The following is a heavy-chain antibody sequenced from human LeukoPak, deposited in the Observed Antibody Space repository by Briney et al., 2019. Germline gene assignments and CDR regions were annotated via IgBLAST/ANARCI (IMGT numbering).Heavy chain of an antibody. CDR2: INSDGSST. J-gene: IGHJ6*03. Sequence: GGSLRLSCAASGFTFSSYWMHWVRQAPGKGLVWVSRINSDGSSTSYADSVKGRFTISRDNAKNTLYLQMNSLRAEDTAVYYCAKVMKGSERLTMVRGVIIKTAGLYYMDVWGKGTTVTVSS. CDR3: AKVMKGSERLTMVRGVIIKTAGLYYMDV. CDR1: GFTFSSYW. V-gene: IGHV3-74*01. D-gene: IGHD3-10*01.